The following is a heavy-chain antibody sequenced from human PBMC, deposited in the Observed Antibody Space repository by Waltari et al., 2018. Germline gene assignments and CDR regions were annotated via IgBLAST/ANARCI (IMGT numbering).Heavy chain of an antibody. CDR3: ARLVPSTYFDY. CDR1: GGSISSGYYY. CDR2: IYYSGST. Sequence: QVQLQEPGPGLVKPSQTLSLPCTVSGGSISSGYYYLSWIRQPPGKGLEWIGYIYYSGSTYYNPSLKSRVTISVDTSKNQFALKLSSVTAADTAVYYCARLVPSTYFDYWGQGTLVTVSS. V-gene: IGHV4-30-4*08. D-gene: IGHD3-10*01. J-gene: IGHJ4*02.